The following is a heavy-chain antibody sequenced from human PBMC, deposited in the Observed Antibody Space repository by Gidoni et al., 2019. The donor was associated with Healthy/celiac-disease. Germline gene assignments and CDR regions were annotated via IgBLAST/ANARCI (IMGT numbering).Heavy chain of an antibody. Sequence: EVQLLESGGGLVQPGGSLRLACAASGFPFSSYAMSWVRQAPVKGLEWVSAMSGSGGSTYYADSVKGRFTISRDNSKNTLYLQMNSLRAEDTAVYYCAKDSRVTTFDYWGQGTLVTVSS. D-gene: IGHD4-17*01. J-gene: IGHJ4*02. V-gene: IGHV3-23*01. CDR3: AKDSRVTTFDY. CDR2: MSGSGGST. CDR1: GFPFSSYA.